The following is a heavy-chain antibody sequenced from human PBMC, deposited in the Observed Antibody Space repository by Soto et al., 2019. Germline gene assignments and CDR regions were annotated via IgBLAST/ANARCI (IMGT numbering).Heavy chain of an antibody. J-gene: IGHJ4*02. Sequence: SSVKVSCKASGGTFSSYTISWVRQDPGQGLEWMGRIIGIIGIAKYAQEFQDRVTMTTDKSTGTAYMELRSLRSDDTAMYFCARDNDVFAGFYFDNWGQGTLVTVSS. V-gene: IGHV1-69*04. D-gene: IGHD3-9*01. CDR3: ARDNDVFAGFYFDN. CDR1: GGTFSSYT. CDR2: IIGIIGIA.